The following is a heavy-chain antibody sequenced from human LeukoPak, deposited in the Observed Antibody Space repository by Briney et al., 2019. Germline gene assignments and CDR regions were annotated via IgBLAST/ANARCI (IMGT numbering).Heavy chain of an antibody. D-gene: IGHD5-18*01. J-gene: IGHJ6*03. CDR2: ISSSGSTI. CDR1: GFTFSDYY. Sequence: PGGSLRLSCAASGFTFSDYYMNWIRQAPGKGLEWVSYISSSGSTIYYADSVKGRFTISRDNAKNSLYLQMNSLRAEDTAVYYCARVGDTAMVTNYYYYYMDVWGKGTTVTVSS. V-gene: IGHV3-11*04. CDR3: ARVGDTAMVTNYYYYYMDV.